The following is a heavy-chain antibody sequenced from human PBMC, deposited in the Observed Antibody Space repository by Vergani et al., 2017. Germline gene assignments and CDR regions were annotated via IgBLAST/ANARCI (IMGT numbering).Heavy chain of an antibody. V-gene: IGHV3-33*01. CDR1: VFTFNHYG. J-gene: IGHJ5*02. CDR3: ARDLRLLYNRFDP. CDR2: TWYDGSNK. D-gene: IGHD1-14*01. Sequence: QVQLVESGGGVVQPGRSLRLSCAASVFTFNHYGMHWVRQAPGKGLEWVAVTWYDGSNKQYADSVKGRFTISRDNSKSTMYLQMNSLRDEDTGVYYCARDLRLLYNRFDPWGQGTLVTVSS.